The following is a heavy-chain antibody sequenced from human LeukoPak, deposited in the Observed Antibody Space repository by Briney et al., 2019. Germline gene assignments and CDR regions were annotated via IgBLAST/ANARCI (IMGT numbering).Heavy chain of an antibody. CDR2: ISSGGDTS. CDR1: GFTFSNYA. CDR3: ARTLGDSSGYYDYYYYMDV. J-gene: IGHJ6*03. Sequence: PGGSLRLSCAASGFTFSNYAMSWVRQTGKGLEWVSAISSGGDTSYYADSVKGRFTISRDNSKNTLYLHMSSLRAEDTAIYYCARTLGDSSGYYDYYYYMDVWGKGTTVTVSS. V-gene: IGHV3-23*01. D-gene: IGHD3-22*01.